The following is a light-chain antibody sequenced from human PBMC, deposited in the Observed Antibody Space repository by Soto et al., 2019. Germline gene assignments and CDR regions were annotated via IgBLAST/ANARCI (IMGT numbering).Light chain of an antibody. CDR3: QQVNTYPVT. J-gene: IGKJ4*01. CDR1: QDIKRF. Sequence: DVPLTQSPSFLAASVGDRLTITCRASQDIKRFLAWYQQKPGKAPKLLIYTISTLKSGVPSRFSGSGSGTEFTLTISRLQPDDFATYYCQQVNTYPVTCGGGTKVEI. V-gene: IGKV1-9*01. CDR2: TIS.